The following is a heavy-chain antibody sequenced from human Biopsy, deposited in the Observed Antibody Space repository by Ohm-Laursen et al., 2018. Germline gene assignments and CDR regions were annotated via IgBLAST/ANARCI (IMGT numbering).Heavy chain of an antibody. CDR3: ARHPTGFWFDP. Sequence: PGTLSLTCTVSGDSISTSTTYYWAWLRQPPGKGLEWIGSIYNSETTFYNPSLKSRVAISVDTSTNQFSMKVSSVTAADTALYYCARHPTGFWFDPWGHGTLVTVS. J-gene: IGHJ5*02. CDR2: IYNSETT. CDR1: GDSISTSTTYY. V-gene: IGHV4-39*01.